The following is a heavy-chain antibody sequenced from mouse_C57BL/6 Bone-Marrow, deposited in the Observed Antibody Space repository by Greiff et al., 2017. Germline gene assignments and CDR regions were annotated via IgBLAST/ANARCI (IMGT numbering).Heavy chain of an antibody. CDR2: IDPGYSDT. Sequence: EVQLQQSGTVLARPGASVKMSCKTSGYTFTSYWMHWVKQRPGQGLEWIGAIDPGYSDTSYNQKFKGKATLTAVTSASTAYMELSSLTNEDSAVYYCARRHFDYWGQGTTLTVSS. J-gene: IGHJ2*01. CDR3: ARRHFDY. V-gene: IGHV1-5*01. CDR1: GYTFTSYW.